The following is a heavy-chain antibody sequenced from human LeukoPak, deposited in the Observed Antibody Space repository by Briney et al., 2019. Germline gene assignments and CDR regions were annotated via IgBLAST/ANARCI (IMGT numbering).Heavy chain of an antibody. D-gene: IGHD1-26*01. CDR2: IYYSEST. V-gene: IGHV4-39*01. CDR3: ARLGTTPSG. Sequence: SETLSLTCAVSGDSFSSSSLYWGWIRQPPGQGLEWIGRIYYSESTYYNPSLKSRVAISVDTAKNPFSLKLSTVTAAHPAVYYCARLGTTPSGWGQETLVTVSS. CDR1: GDSFSSSSLY. J-gene: IGHJ4*02.